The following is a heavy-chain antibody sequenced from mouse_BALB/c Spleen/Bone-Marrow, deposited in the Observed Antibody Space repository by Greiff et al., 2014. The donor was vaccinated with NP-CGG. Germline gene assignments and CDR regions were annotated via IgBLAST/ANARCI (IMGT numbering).Heavy chain of an antibody. CDR1: GYTFTSFW. CDR2: INPPTDYT. V-gene: IGHV1-7*01. CDR3: TICPYYVINY. Sequence: QVQLKQSGAELAEPGASVKMSCKASGYTFTSFWMHRVKQRPGQGLEWIGYINPPTDYTEYNQKFRDKATLTADKSSSTAYMQLSSLTSEVSAGYYCTICPYYVINYWGQGTSLTVSS. J-gene: IGHJ4*01.